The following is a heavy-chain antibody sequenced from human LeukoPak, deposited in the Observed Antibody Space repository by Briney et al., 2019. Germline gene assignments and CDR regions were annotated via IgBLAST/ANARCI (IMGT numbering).Heavy chain of an antibody. J-gene: IGHJ4*02. D-gene: IGHD5-24*01. V-gene: IGHV1-69*13. CDR3: ARDAAWTRDGYNYLAQYFDY. Sequence: GPPVKVSCKASGGTFSSYAISWVRQAPGQGLEWMGGIIPIFGTANYAQKFQGRVTITADESTSTAYMGLSSLRSEDTAVYYCARDAAWTRDGYNYLAQYFDYWGQGTLVTVSS. CDR2: IIPIFGTA. CDR1: GGTFSSYA.